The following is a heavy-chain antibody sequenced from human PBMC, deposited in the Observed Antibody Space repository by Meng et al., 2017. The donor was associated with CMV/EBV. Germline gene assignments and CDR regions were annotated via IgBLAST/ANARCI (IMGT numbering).Heavy chain of an antibody. J-gene: IGHJ6*02. CDR1: GFTFSSYW. V-gene: IGHV3-7*01. D-gene: IGHD3-3*01. CDR3: WAFWSGYYAIGTGGMDV. CDR2: INQDGSEK. Sequence: GGSLRLSCAASGFTFSSYWMSWVRQAPGKGLEWVANINQDGSEKNYVDSVKGRFTISRDNAKNSLHLQMNSLRAEDTAVYYCWAFWSGYYAIGTGGMDVWGQGTTVTVSS.